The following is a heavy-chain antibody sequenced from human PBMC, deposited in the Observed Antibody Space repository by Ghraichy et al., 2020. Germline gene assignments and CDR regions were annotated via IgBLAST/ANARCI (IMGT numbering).Heavy chain of an antibody. V-gene: IGHV3-7*03. J-gene: IGHJ4*02. CDR3: ARQVSDSNFVGYFDY. D-gene: IGHD4-11*01. Sequence: GGSLRLSCAASGFIFSSYWMSWVRQAPGKGLEWVANIKQDGSDKYYVDSVKGRFTISRDNAKNSLYLQMNSLRAEDTAVYYCARQVSDSNFVGYFDYWGQGTLVTVSS. CDR1: GFIFSSYW. CDR2: IKQDGSDK.